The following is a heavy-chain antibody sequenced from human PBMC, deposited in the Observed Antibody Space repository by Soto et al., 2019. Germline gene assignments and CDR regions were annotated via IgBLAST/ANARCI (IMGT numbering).Heavy chain of an antibody. D-gene: IGHD3-10*01. V-gene: IGHV3-23*01. J-gene: IGHJ3*02. CDR2: IGALVSTA. CDR1: GFTFRDFA. CDR3: SKGSGLPDFGLVIHAFEI. Sequence: PGGSLRLSCAASGFTFRDFAMSWVRQSPGRGLEWVSTIGALVSTAFYADSVRGRFTISRDNSNNILYLQMNSLRAEDTAVYYCSKGSGLPDFGLVIHAFEIWGQGTMVT.